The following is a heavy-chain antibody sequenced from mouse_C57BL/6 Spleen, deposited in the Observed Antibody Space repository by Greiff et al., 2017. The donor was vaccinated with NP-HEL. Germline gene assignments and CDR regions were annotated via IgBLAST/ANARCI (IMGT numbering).Heavy chain of an antibody. CDR2: INYDGSST. D-gene: IGHD3-3*01. V-gene: IGHV5-16*01. CDR1: GFTFSDYY. J-gene: IGHJ1*03. Sequence: EVMLVESEGGLVQPGSSMKLSCTASGFTFSDYYMAWVRQVPEKGLEWVANINYDGSSTYYLDSLKSRFIISRDNAKNILYLQMSSLKSEDTATYYCARRGGDDWYFDVWGTGTTVTVSS. CDR3: ARRGGDDWYFDV.